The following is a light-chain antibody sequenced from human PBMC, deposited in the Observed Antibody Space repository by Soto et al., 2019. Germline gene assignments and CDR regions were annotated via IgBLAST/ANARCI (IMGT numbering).Light chain of an antibody. Sequence: EIVLTQSPGTLSLSPGERATLSCRASQSVKTFLVWYQQRPGQAPRLLIYDASHRAAGIAARFSGSGFGTDFTLTISSLEPEDAAVYYCQQRSNWPPITFGQGTRLEIK. CDR1: QSVKTF. V-gene: IGKV3-11*01. CDR3: QQRSNWPPIT. CDR2: DAS. J-gene: IGKJ5*01.